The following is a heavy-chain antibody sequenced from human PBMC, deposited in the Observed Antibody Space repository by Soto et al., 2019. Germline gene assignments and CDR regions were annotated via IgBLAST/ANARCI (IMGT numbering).Heavy chain of an antibody. CDR3: ASSARPCSSTLCYVFLYYYYYGMDV. CDR2: IIPIFGTA. D-gene: IGHD2-2*01. J-gene: IGHJ6*02. Sequence: QVQLVQSGAEVKKPGSSVKVSCKASGGTFSSYAISWVRQAPGQGLEWMGGIIPIFGTANYAQKFQGRVTITADESTSTGYMELSSLRSEDIAVSYCASSARPCSSTLCYVFLYYYYYGMDVWGQRTTVTVSS. CDR1: GGTFSSYA. V-gene: IGHV1-69*01.